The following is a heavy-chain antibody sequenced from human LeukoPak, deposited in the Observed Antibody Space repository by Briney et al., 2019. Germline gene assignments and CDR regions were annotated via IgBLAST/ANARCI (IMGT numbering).Heavy chain of an antibody. J-gene: IGHJ3*02. CDR3: ARSLLWPTGTSDI. D-gene: IGHD1-1*01. CDR2: INHSGST. V-gene: IGHV4-34*01. Sequence: SETLSLTCTVSGGSISSYYWSWIRQPPGKGLEWIGEINHSGSTTYNPSLKSRVTFSVDTSKNQLSLKLNPLTAADTAVYFCARSLLWPTGTSDIWGQGTMVAVSS. CDR1: GGSISSYY.